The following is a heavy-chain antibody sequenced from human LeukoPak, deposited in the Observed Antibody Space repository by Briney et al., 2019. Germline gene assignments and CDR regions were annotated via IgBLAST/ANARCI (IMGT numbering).Heavy chain of an antibody. CDR3: AKDHSSSWSLYYFDY. J-gene: IGHJ4*02. Sequence: GGSLRLSCAASGFTFSSYAMSWVRQAPGKGLEWVSAISGSGGSTYYADSVKGRFTISRDSSKNTLYLQMNSLRAEDTAVYYCAKDHSSSWSLYYFDYWGQGTLVTVSS. CDR1: GFTFSSYA. V-gene: IGHV3-23*01. CDR2: ISGSGGST. D-gene: IGHD6-13*01.